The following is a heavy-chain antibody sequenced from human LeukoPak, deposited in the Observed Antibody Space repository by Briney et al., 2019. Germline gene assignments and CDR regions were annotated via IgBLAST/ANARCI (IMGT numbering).Heavy chain of an antibody. J-gene: IGHJ4*02. D-gene: IGHD3-22*01. CDR1: GFTVSSNY. V-gene: IGHV3-66*01. CDR3: ARDPDSTGYYDY. CDR2: LYSGGST. Sequence: HTGGSLRLSCAASGFTVSSNYMSWVRQAPGKGLEWVSILYSGGSTYYADSVKGRFSISRDNSKNTLYLQMNSLRAEDTAVYYCARDPDSTGYYDYWGQGTLVTVSS.